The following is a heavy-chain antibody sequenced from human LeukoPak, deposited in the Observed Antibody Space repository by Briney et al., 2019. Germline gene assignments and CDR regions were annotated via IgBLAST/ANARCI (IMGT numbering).Heavy chain of an antibody. CDR1: GFTFSSYW. CDR3: TTDGVGVEGATYDN. V-gene: IGHV3-7*03. J-gene: IGHJ4*02. D-gene: IGHD1-26*01. Sequence: TGGSLRLSCAASGFTFSSYWMSWVGQAPGKGGEGVANIKQDGSEKYYVDSVKGRFTISRDNAKNSLYLQMNSLKTEDTAVYYCTTDGVGVEGATYDNWGQGTLVSVSS. CDR2: IKQDGSEK.